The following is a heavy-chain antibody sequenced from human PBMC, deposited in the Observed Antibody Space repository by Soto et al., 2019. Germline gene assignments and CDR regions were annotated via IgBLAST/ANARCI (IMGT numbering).Heavy chain of an antibody. J-gene: IGHJ4*02. CDR3: ERRGSSLGFDY. D-gene: IGHD1-26*01. V-gene: IGHV4-61*01. CDR1: GGSVSSGSYY. CDR2: IYYSGST. Sequence: SETLSLTCTVSGGSVSSGSYYWSWIRQPPGKGLEWVGYIYYSGSTNYNPSLKSRVTISVDTSKNQFSLKLSSVTAADTAVYYCERRGSSLGFDYWGPGTMVTV.